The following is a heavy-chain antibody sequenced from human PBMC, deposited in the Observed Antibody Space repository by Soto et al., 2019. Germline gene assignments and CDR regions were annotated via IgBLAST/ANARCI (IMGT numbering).Heavy chain of an antibody. D-gene: IGHD2-15*01. CDR2: INHSGST. CDR1: GGSFSGYY. V-gene: IGHV4-34*01. CDR3: AKDPQGVVVVAAASWGFYFDY. Sequence: SETLSLTCAVYGGSFSGYYWSWIRQPPGKGLEWIGEINHSGSTNYNPSLKSRVTISVDTSKNQFSLKLSSVTAADTAVYYCAKDPQGVVVVAAASWGFYFDYWGQGTLVTVSS. J-gene: IGHJ4*02.